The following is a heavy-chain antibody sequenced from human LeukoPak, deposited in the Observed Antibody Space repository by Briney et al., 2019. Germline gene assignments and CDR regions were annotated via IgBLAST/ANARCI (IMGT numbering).Heavy chain of an antibody. V-gene: IGHV3-23*01. CDR1: GFTFTNYV. D-gene: IGHD2-21*02. CDR3: AKYCGGDCSRRWFDP. Sequence: GGSLRLSCAASGFTFTNYVMSWVRQAPGKGLAWASTISGSGGTTYYADSVKGRFTISRDNSKNTLYLQMNSLRAEDTAVYYCAKYCGGDCSRRWFDPWGQGTLVTVSS. J-gene: IGHJ5*02. CDR2: ISGSGGTT.